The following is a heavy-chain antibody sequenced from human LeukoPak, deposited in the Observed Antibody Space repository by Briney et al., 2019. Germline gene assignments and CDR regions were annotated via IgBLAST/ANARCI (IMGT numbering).Heavy chain of an antibody. CDR1: GFTFSSYA. CDR2: ISYDGSNK. CDR3: ARDKDSRGYYYFDY. V-gene: IGHV3-30-3*01. D-gene: IGHD3-22*01. Sequence: GGSLRLSCAASGFTFSSYAMHWVRQAPGKGLEWVAVISYDGSNKYYADSVKGRFTISRDNSKNTLYLQMNSLRAEDTAVYYCARDKDSRGYYYFDYGGQGTLVTVSS. J-gene: IGHJ4*02.